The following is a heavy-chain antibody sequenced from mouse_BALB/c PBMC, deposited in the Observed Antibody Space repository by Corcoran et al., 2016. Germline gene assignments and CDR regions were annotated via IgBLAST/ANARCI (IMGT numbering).Heavy chain of an antibody. CDR3: ARAPLAYYARDY. CDR1: GYTFTNYG. CDR2: INTYTGEP. J-gene: IGHJ4*01. Sequence: QIQLVQSGPELKKPGETVKISCKASGYTFTNYGMNWVKQAPGKGLKWMGWINTYTGEPTYADDFKGRFAFSLETSASTAYLQINNLKNEDMATYFCARAPLAYYARDYWGQGTSVTVSS. V-gene: IGHV9-1*02.